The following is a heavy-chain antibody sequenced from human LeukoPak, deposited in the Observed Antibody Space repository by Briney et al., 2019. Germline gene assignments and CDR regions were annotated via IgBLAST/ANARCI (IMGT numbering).Heavy chain of an antibody. CDR3: ARDRSGGYNWFDP. CDR2: IYYSEST. CDR1: GGSISSYY. Sequence: SETLSLTCTVSGGSISSYYWSWIRQPPGKGLEWIGYIYYSESTNYNPSLKSRVTISVDTSKNQFSLKLSSVTAADTAIYYCARDRSGGYNWFDPWGQGTLVTVSS. V-gene: IGHV4-59*01. D-gene: IGHD2-15*01. J-gene: IGHJ5*02.